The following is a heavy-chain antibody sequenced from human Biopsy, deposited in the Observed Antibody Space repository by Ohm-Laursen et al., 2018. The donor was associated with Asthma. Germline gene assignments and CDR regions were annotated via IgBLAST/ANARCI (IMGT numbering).Heavy chain of an antibody. CDR2: IYYSGRT. D-gene: IGHD6-6*01. CDR3: ARAVSSSSYWYFDL. CDR1: GDAMSTSGSY. Sequence: SETLSLTCIVSGDAMSTSGSYWGWIRRSPGKGLEWIGSIYYSGRTYYNPSLESRVTISADTSKNHFSLKVTSVTAADTAVYYCARAVSSSSYWYFDLWGRGDLVTVSS. V-gene: IGHV4-39*02. J-gene: IGHJ2*01.